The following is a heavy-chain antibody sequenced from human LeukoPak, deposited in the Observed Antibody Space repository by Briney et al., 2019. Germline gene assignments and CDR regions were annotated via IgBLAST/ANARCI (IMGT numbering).Heavy chain of an antibody. D-gene: IGHD3-22*01. J-gene: IGHJ3*02. V-gene: IGHV4-4*07. CDR2: IYSNGSP. CDR3: ARAHASGYFDVFDI. CDR1: GGSINRYY. Sequence: SETLSLTCSVSGGSINRYYFSWIRKPAGKALEWIGRIYSNGSPDYNPSLNSRVTMSVDTSKDQVSLKLFSVTAADTAVYYCARAHASGYFDVFDIWGQGTMVTVSS.